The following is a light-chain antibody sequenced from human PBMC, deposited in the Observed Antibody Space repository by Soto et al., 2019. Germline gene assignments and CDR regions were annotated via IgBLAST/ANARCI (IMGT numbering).Light chain of an antibody. Sequence: ELVLTQSPGTLSQSPGERDNLSCRASQSVSNNYLAWYQQKPGQAPRLLIYGASSRATGIPDRFSGSGSGTDFTLTISRLEPEDFAVYYCHQYDSWTFGQGTRWIS. CDR2: GAS. CDR3: HQYDSWT. V-gene: IGKV3-20*01. J-gene: IGKJ1*01. CDR1: QSVSNNY.